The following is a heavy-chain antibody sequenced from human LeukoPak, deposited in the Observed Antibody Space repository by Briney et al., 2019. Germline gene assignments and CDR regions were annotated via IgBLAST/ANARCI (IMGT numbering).Heavy chain of an antibody. CDR3: AKQGRDWLRDYYYYMDV. CDR1: GYTFTGYY. Sequence: GASVRVSRKASGYTFTGYYMHWVRQAPGQGLEWMGWINPNSGGTNYAQKFQGRVTMTRDTSISTAYMELSRLRSDDTAVYYCAKQGRDWLRDYYYYMDVWGKGTTVTISS. V-gene: IGHV1-2*02. CDR2: INPNSGGT. J-gene: IGHJ6*03. D-gene: IGHD3-9*01.